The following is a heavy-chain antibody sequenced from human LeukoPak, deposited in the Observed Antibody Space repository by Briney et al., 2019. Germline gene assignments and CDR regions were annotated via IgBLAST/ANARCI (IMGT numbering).Heavy chain of an antibody. CDR1: GFNFNDYA. J-gene: IGHJ4*02. V-gene: IGHV3-9*01. CDR2: ISWNSAIR. CDR3: AKDRGGGGYNFFDY. Sequence: PGRSLRLSCAASGFNFNDYAIQWVRQTPGKGLEWVSGISWNSAIRNYADSVRGRFTISRDNAKNSLYLQMNSLIPEDTALYYCAKDRGGGGYNFFDYWGQGTLVTVSS. D-gene: IGHD5-24*01.